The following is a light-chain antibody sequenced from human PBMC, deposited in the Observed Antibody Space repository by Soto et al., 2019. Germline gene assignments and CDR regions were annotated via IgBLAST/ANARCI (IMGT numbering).Light chain of an antibody. J-gene: IGKJ2*01. CDR2: VAS. CDR3: QPSYSTPYT. CDR1: QSTRNY. V-gene: IGKV1-39*01. Sequence: DIQMTQSPSSLSASVGDRVTITCRASQSTRNYVNWYQQKPGKAPKFLIYVASTLQSGVPSRFTDSGSETDFTLTISSLQTEDFATYYCQPSYSTPYTFSQENKLEIK.